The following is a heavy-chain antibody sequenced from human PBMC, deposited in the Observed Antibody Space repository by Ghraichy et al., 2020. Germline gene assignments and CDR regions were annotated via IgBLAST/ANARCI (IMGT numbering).Heavy chain of an antibody. V-gene: IGHV1-18*01. CDR1: GYTFTSYG. D-gene: IGHD3-22*01. Sequence: ASVKVSCKASGYTFTSYGISWVRQAPGQGLEWMGWISAYNGNTNYAQKLQGRVTMTTDTSTSTAYMELRSLRSDDTAVYYCARDQSGGYDSSGYYPQFDYCGQGPLVTDSS. J-gene: IGHJ4*02. CDR2: ISAYNGNT. CDR3: ARDQSGGYDSSGYYPQFDY.